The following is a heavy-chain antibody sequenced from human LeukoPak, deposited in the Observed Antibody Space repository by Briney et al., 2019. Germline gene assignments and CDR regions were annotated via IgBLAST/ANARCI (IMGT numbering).Heavy chain of an antibody. Sequence: ASVKVSCKASGYTFTGYYMHWVRQAPGQGLEWMGWINPNSGGTNYAQKFQGRVTMTRDTSISTAYMELSRLRSDDTAVYYCARVTYYYDSSAGYWGQGTLVTVSS. V-gene: IGHV1-2*02. J-gene: IGHJ4*02. CDR1: GYTFTGYY. CDR3: ARVTYYYDSSAGY. CDR2: INPNSGGT. D-gene: IGHD3-22*01.